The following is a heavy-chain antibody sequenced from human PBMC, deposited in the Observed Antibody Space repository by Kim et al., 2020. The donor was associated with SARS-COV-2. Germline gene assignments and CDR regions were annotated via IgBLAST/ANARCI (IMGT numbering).Heavy chain of an antibody. Sequence: KGRFTISRDNANNSLCLQMNSLRAEDTAVYYCARDGGGYSYGYSYYGMDVWGQGTTVTVSS. V-gene: IGHV3-48*03. CDR3: ARDGGGYSYGYSYYGMDV. J-gene: IGHJ6*02. D-gene: IGHD5-18*01.